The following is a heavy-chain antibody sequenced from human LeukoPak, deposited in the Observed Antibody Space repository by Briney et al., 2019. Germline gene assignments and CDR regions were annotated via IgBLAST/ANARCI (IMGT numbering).Heavy chain of an antibody. D-gene: IGHD1-26*01. Sequence: GRSLRLSCAASGFTFSSYAMSWVSQAPGKGLEWVSAISGSGGSTYYADSVKGRLTISRDNSKNTPYLQMNSLRAEDTAVYYCATPYSGSYLPLPPDAFDIWGQGTMVTVSS. CDR3: ATPYSGSYLPLPPDAFDI. J-gene: IGHJ3*02. CDR2: ISGSGGST. V-gene: IGHV3-23*01. CDR1: GFTFSSYA.